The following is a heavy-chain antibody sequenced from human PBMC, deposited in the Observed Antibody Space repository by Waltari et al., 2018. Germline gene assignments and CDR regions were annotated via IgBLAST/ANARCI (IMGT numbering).Heavy chain of an antibody. CDR1: GGSISGHN. Sequence: QVQLQESGPGLVKPSETLSLTCTVSGGSISGHNWSWIRQAAGKGLEWIVRIPASGTTDYNPSLRSRVTMSVDTSKNQLSLKLRSVTAADTAVYYCVRDRGRLTADYWGQETLVTVSS. J-gene: IGHJ4*02. D-gene: IGHD3-10*01. V-gene: IGHV4-4*07. CDR2: IPASGTT. CDR3: VRDRGRLTADY.